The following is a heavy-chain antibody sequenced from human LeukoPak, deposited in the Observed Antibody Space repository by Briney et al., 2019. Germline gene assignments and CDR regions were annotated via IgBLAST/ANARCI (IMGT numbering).Heavy chain of an antibody. D-gene: IGHD6-13*01. J-gene: IGHJ6*02. V-gene: IGHV3-21*01. CDR3: PRFQKPRFLKLERSYCYYGIEV. Sequence: SGGSLRLSCAASGFTFSSYSMNWVRQAPGKGLKWVSSISSSSSYIYYADSVKGRFTISRDNAKNSLYLQMNSLRAEDTAVYYCPRFQKPRFLKLERSYCYYGIEVWGQGTPVTVSS. CDR2: ISSSSSYI. CDR1: GFTFSSYS.